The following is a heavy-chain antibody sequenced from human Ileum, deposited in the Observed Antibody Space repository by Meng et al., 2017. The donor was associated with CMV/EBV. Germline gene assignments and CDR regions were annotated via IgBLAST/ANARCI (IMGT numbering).Heavy chain of an antibody. CDR3: ARVFGDYREYYLDF. V-gene: IGHV3-11*01. CDR2: ASSNGSST. D-gene: IGHD4-17*01. J-gene: IGHJ4*02. CDR1: GFMVGGQY. Sequence: YGFMVGGQYMSRMRQAPGKGLEWVSYASSNGSSTYYADAVEGRFTISRDKAKNSLYLQMDSLRAEDTAVYYCARVFGDYREYYLDFWGQGTLVTVSS.